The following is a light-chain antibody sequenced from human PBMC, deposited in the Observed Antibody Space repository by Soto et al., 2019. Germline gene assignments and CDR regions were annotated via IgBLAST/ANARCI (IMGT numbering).Light chain of an antibody. CDR1: QSVSSSY. CDR3: QQYGSSPWT. Sequence: EIVMTQSPATLYVSPGEIAALSFKASQSVSSSYLAWYQQKRGQAPRVXIYGASSRATGIPDRFSGSGSGTEFTLTISRLEPEDFEVYYCQQYGSSPWTFGQGTKVDIK. CDR2: GAS. J-gene: IGKJ1*01. V-gene: IGKV3-20*01.